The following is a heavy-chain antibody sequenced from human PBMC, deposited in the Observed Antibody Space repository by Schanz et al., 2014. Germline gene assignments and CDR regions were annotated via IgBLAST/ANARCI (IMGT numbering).Heavy chain of an antibody. CDR3: ARGGSGSHYRLDY. CDR2: ISGSSRTI. V-gene: IGHV3-48*01. D-gene: IGHD1-26*01. CDR1: TFTFDHYA. Sequence: EVQLLESGGGLVQPGGSLRLSCSASTFTFDHYAMTWVRQAPGKGLEWVSYISGSSRTIYYADSMKRRFTVSRDNAENALYLQMNSLRAEDAGLYFCARGGSGSHYRLDYWGQGTLVTVSS. J-gene: IGHJ4*02.